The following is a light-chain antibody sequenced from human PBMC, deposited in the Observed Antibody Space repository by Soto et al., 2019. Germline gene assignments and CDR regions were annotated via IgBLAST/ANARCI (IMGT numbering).Light chain of an antibody. J-gene: IGLJ3*02. CDR2: TNS. CDR3: QSYDSSLSALV. V-gene: IGLV1-40*01. Sequence: QSVLTQPPSVSGAPGQGVTISCAGTNSNIGAGYDVHWYQQVPGTAPKLLIYTNSNRPSGVPDRFSGSKSGTSASLAITGLQAADEADYYCQSYDSSLSALVFGGGTKVTVL. CDR1: NSNIGAGYD.